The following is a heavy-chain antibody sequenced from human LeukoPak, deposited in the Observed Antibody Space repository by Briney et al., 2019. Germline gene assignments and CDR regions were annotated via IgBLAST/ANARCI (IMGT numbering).Heavy chain of an antibody. CDR2: ISGSGGST. V-gene: IGHV3-23*01. CDR3: AKRPYYYYYYMDV. CDR1: GFTFSSYA. J-gene: IGHJ6*03. Sequence: GGSLRLSCAVSGFTFSSYAMSWVRQAPGKGLEWVSAISGSGGSTYYADSVKGRFTISRDNSKNTLYLQMNSLRAEDTAVYYCAKRPYYYYYYMDVWGTGTTVTVSS.